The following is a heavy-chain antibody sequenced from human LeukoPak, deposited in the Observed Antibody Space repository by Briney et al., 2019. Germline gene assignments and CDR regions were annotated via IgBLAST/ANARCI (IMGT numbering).Heavy chain of an antibody. CDR2: IIPIFGTA. J-gene: IGHJ4*02. D-gene: IGHD3-22*01. CDR3: ARRLNYYDSSGYPSSSDY. V-gene: IGHV1-69*05. Sequence: SVKVSCKASGGTFSSYAISWVRQAPGQGLEWMGRIIPIFGTANYAQKFQGRVTITTDESTGTAYMELSSLRSEDTAVYYCARRLNYYDSSGYPSSSDYWGQGTLVTVSS. CDR1: GGTFSSYA.